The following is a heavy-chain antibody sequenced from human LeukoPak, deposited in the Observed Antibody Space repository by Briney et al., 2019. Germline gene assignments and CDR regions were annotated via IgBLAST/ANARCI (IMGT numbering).Heavy chain of an antibody. CDR1: GGSFSGYY. Sequence: SETLSLTCAVYGGSFSGYYWSWIRRPPGKGLEWIGSIYYSGSTYYNPSLKSRVTISVDTSKNQFSLKLSSVTAADTAVYYCATSRSRELDYWGQGTLVTVSS. CDR3: ATSRSRELDY. J-gene: IGHJ4*02. D-gene: IGHD1-1*01. V-gene: IGHV4-34*01. CDR2: IYYSGST.